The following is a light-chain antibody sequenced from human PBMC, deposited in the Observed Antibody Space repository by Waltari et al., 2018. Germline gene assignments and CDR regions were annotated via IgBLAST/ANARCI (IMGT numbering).Light chain of an antibody. J-gene: IGLJ2*01. V-gene: IGLV1-47*01. Sequence: QSVLTQPPSTSVTPGQRVTISCSGSSSNIEINYVYWYQHPPGTTPTLLIYKNNQRPSGVPDRFSGSKSGTSASLAISGLRSEDEADYYCATWDASLGVLFGGGTKLTVL. CDR3: ATWDASLGVL. CDR2: KNN. CDR1: SSNIEINY.